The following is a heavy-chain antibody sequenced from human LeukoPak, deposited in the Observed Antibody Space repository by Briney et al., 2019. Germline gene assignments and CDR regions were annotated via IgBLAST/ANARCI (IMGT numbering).Heavy chain of an antibody. Sequence: ASVKVSCKASGYTFTSYYMHWVRQAPGQGLEWMGIINPSGGSTSYAQKFQGRVTMTRDTSTSTAYMELSSLRSEDTAVYYCARGLNTIFGVDTLYNWFDPWGQGTLVTVSS. CDR2: INPSGGST. V-gene: IGHV1-46*01. CDR1: GYTFTSYY. J-gene: IGHJ5*02. D-gene: IGHD3-3*01. CDR3: ARGLNTIFGVDTLYNWFDP.